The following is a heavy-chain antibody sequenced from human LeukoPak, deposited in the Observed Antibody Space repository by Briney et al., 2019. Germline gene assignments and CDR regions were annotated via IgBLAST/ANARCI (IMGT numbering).Heavy chain of an antibody. V-gene: IGHV4-34*01. J-gene: IGHJ4*02. CDR2: INHSGST. D-gene: IGHD6-19*01. Sequence: SETLSLTCAVYGGSFSGYYWSWIRQPPGKGLEWIGEINHSGSTNYNPSLKSRVTISVDTSKNQFSLKLSSETAADTAVYYCATYSSGWPHDYWGQGTLVTVSS. CDR1: GGSFSGYY. CDR3: ATYSSGWPHDY.